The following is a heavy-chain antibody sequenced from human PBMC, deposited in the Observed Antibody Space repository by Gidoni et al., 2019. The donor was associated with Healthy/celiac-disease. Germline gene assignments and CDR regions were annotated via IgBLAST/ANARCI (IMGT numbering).Heavy chain of an antibody. CDR2: ISGSGGST. D-gene: IGHD6-6*01. CDR3: AKDPYSSSARPAYFDY. CDR1: GFTFRSSA. J-gene: IGHJ4*02. Sequence: EVQLLESGGGLVQPGGSLRLSCAASGFTFRSSAMSWVRQAPGKGLEWVSAISGSGGSTYYADSVKGRFTISRDNSKNTLYLQMNSLRAEDTAVYYCAKDPYSSSARPAYFDYWGQGTLVTVSS. V-gene: IGHV3-23*01.